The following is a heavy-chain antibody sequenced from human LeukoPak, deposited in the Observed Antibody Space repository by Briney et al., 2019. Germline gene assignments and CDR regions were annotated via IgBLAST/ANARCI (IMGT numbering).Heavy chain of an antibody. CDR3: TTDLDRGMAAAGSPHGTAVDY. CDR1: GFTVSSNY. Sequence: GGSLRLSCAASGFTVSSNYMSWVRQAPGKGLEWVGRIKSKTDGGTTDYAAPVKGRFTISRDDSKNTLYLQMNSLKTEDTAVYYCTTDLDRGMAAAGSPHGTAVDYWGQGTLVTVSS. CDR2: IKSKTDGGTT. J-gene: IGHJ4*02. V-gene: IGHV3-15*01. D-gene: IGHD6-13*01.